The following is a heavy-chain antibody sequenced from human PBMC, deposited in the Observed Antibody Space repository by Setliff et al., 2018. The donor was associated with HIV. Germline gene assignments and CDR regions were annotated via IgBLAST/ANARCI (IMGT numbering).Heavy chain of an antibody. Sequence: VKVSCKASGYSLTSYSINWVRQAPGQGLEWMGYINTNTGNPTDAQGFTGRFVFSVDTPVSTAYLQIFSLKAEDTAVYYCTRDHTPPPNYDFWSGQIDLRNIFYYMDVWGTGSPVTVSS. CDR1: GYSLTSYS. V-gene: IGHV7-4-1*01. CDR3: TRDHTPPPNYDFWSGQIDLRNIFYYMDV. D-gene: IGHD3-3*01. J-gene: IGHJ6*03. CDR2: INTNTGNP.